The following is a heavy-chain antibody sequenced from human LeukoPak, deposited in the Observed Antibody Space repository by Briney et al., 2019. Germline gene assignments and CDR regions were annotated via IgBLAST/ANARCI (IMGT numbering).Heavy chain of an antibody. J-gene: IGHJ5*02. V-gene: IGHV4-34*01. Sequence: GSLRLSCAASGFTFSSYGMHWVRQPPGKGLEWIGEINHSGSTNYNPSLKSRVTISVDTSKNQFSLKLSSVTAADTAVYYCARGQLRLGEFVSWGQGTLVTVSS. CDR1: GFTFSSYG. CDR2: INHSGST. CDR3: ARGQLRLGEFVS. D-gene: IGHD3-16*01.